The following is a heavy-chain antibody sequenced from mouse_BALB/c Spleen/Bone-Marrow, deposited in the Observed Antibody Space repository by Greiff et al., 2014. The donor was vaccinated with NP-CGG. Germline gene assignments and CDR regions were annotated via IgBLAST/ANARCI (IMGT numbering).Heavy chain of an antibody. V-gene: IGHV1S56*01. J-gene: IGHJ3*01. CDR1: GYTFTSYD. Sequence: VQVVESGPELVKPGALVKISCKASGYTFTSYDINWVKQRPGQGLEWIGWIYPGDGGTKYNEKFKGKATLTADKSSSTAYMQVSSLTSENSAVYFCAMTARGGFAYWGQGTLVTVSA. CDR2: IYPGDGGT. D-gene: IGHD3-2*01. CDR3: AMTARGGFAY.